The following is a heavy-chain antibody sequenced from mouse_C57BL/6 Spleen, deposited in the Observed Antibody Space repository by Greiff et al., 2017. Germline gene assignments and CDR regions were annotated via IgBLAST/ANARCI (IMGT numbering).Heavy chain of an antibody. J-gene: IGHJ4*01. V-gene: IGHV1-82*01. CDR1: GYAFSSSW. Sequence: VQLQQSGPELVTPGASVTISCKASGYAFSSSWMNWVKQRPGTGLEWIGRIYPGDGDTNYNGKFKGKATLTADNSSSTAYMQLSSLTSEDSAVYFCAWSLLWLRKVYYYAMDYWCQGTLGTVAS. D-gene: IGHD2-9*01. CDR3: AWSLLWLRKVYYYAMDY. CDR2: IYPGDGDT.